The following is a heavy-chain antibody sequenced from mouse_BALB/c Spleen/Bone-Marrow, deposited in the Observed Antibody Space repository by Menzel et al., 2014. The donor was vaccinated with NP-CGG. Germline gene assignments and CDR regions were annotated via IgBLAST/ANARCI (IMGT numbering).Heavy chain of an antibody. CDR3: TRDPFYYGSSYAMDY. V-gene: IGHV5-6-4*01. CDR2: ISSGGSYT. J-gene: IGHJ4*01. Sequence: EVKLVESGGGLVKPGGSLKLSCAASGFTFSSYTMSWVRQTPGKRLEWVATISSGGSYTYYPDSVKGRFTISRDNAKNTLYLQMSSLESEDTAMYYCTRDPFYYGSSYAMDYWGQGTSVTVSS. D-gene: IGHD1-1*01. CDR1: GFTFSSYT.